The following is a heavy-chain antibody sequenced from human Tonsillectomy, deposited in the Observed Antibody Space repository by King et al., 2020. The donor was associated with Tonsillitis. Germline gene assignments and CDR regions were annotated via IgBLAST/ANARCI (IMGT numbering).Heavy chain of an antibody. CDR1: GRSISSSNYY. CDR2: IYYRGST. D-gene: IGHD3-22*01. V-gene: IGHV4-39*01. J-gene: IGHJ4*02. CDR3: ARLIYYESSGYHYYFDY. Sequence: QLQESGPGLVKPSETLSLTCAVSGRSISSSNYYWGWIRQPPGKGLEWIGNIYYRGSTYYNPSLKSRVTISVDTSKNQFSLKLSSVTAADTAVYYCARLIYYESSGYHYYFDYWGQGTLVTVSS.